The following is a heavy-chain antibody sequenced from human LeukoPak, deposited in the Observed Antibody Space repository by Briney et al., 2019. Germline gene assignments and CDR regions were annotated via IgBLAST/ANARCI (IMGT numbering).Heavy chain of an antibody. V-gene: IGHV4-34*01. Sequence: PSETLSLTCAVYGGSFSGYYWSWIRQPPGKGLEWIGEINHSGSTNYNPSLKSRVTISVDTSKNQFSLKLSSVTAADTAVYYCARVIRSETRYFDYWGQGTLVTVSS. CDR2: INHSGST. D-gene: IGHD3-22*01. CDR1: GGSFSGYY. CDR3: ARVIRSETRYFDY. J-gene: IGHJ4*02.